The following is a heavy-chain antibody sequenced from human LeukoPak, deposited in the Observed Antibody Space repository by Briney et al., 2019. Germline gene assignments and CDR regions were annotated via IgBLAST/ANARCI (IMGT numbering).Heavy chain of an antibody. CDR1: GYSFTSYW. Sequence: GESLKTSCKGSGYSFTSYWIGWVRQMPGKGLEWMGTIYPGDSDTRYSPSFQGQVTISADKSISTAYLQWSSLKASDTAMYYCATAGGYCSSTSCYAAEYFQHWGQGTLVTVSS. J-gene: IGHJ1*01. CDR3: ATAGGYCSSTSCYAAEYFQH. V-gene: IGHV5-51*01. D-gene: IGHD2-2*01. CDR2: IYPGDSDT.